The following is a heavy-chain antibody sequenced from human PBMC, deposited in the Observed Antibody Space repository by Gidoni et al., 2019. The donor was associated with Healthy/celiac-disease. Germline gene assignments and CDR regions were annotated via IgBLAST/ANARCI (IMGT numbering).Heavy chain of an antibody. J-gene: IGHJ5*02. CDR1: GGSFSGYF. CDR3: ARILGSVAGTWYWFDP. CDR2: INHSGST. V-gene: IGHV4-34*01. Sequence: QVQLQQWGAGLLKPSETLSLTCAVYGGSFSGYFWSWIRQPPGKGLEWIGEINHSGSTNYHPSLKSRVTISVDTSKNQFSLKLSSVTAADTAVYYCARILGSVAGTWYWFDPWGQGTLVTVSS. D-gene: IGHD6-19*01.